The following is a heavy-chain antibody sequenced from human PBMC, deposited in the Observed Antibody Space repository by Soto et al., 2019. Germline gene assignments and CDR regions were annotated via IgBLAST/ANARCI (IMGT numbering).Heavy chain of an antibody. CDR1: GFKFRSYG. J-gene: IGHJ4*02. CDR2: ISSSSSTI. Sequence: PGGSLRLSCRAAGFKFRSYGRNWVRQTPGKGLEWVSYISSSSSTIYYADSVKGRFTISRDNAKNSLYLQMNSLRAEDTAVYYCARLSTADIVATIVDYWGQGTLVTVSS. CDR3: ARLSTADIVATIVDY. D-gene: IGHD5-12*01. V-gene: IGHV3-48*01.